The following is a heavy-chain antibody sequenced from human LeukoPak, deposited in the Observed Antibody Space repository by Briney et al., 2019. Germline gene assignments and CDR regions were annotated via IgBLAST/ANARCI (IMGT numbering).Heavy chain of an antibody. V-gene: IGHV4-59*01. CDR3: ARGARADTTVYYYYYMDV. Sequence: PSETLSLTCTVSGGSISSYYWSWIRQPPGKGLEWIGYIYYSGSTNYNPSLKSRVTISVDTSKNQFSLKLSSVTAADTAVYYCARGARADTTVYYYYYMDVWGKGTTVTVSS. J-gene: IGHJ6*03. CDR2: IYYSGST. CDR1: GGSISSYY. D-gene: IGHD4-17*01.